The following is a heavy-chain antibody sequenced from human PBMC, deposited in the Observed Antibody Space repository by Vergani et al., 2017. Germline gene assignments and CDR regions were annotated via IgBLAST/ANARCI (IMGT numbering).Heavy chain of an antibody. J-gene: IGHJ4*02. D-gene: IGHD6-13*01. V-gene: IGHV3-66*02. CDR2: IYSGGST. CDR3: ARATLYSSSWYGGYYFDY. CDR1: GFTVSSNY. Sequence: EVQLVESGGGLVQPGGSLRLSCAASGFTVSSNYMSWVRQAPGKGLEWVSVIYSGGSTYYADSVKGRFTISRDNSKNTLYLQMNSLRAEDTAVYYCARATLYSSSWYGGYYFDYWGQGTLVTVSS.